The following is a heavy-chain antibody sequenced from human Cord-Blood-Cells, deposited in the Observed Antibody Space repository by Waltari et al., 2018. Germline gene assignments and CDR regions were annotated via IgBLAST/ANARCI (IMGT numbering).Heavy chain of an antibody. CDR1: GGTFIGYY. CDR3: TRTLLYGDYGDK. CDR2: INLRGSK. J-gene: IGHJ4*02. Sequence: VHLPQWGAGLLKPSQSLSLTCAVYGGTFIGYYWSWIRQPPGQWLELIGEINLRGSKNLSPCPKRRVTRSVETAKGQVSVELGPVTLAQSAVYYWTRTLLYGDYGDKGGQGTL. V-gene: IGHV4-34*01. D-gene: IGHD4-17*01.